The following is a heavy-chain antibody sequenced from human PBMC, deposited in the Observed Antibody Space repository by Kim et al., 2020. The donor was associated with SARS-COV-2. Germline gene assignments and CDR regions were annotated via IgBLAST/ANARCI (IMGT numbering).Heavy chain of an antibody. J-gene: IGHJ6*02. CDR2: ISYDGSNK. CDR1: GFTFSSYA. CDR3: ARQYYYGSSGYYYPLYYYYGMDV. V-gene: IGHV3-30*04. D-gene: IGHD3-22*01. Sequence: GGSLRLSCAASGFTFSSYAMHWVRQAPGKGLEWVAVISYDGSNKYYADSVKGRFTISRDNSKNTLYLQMNSLRAEDTAVYYWARQYYYGSSGYYYPLYYYYGMDVWGQGTTVTVSS.